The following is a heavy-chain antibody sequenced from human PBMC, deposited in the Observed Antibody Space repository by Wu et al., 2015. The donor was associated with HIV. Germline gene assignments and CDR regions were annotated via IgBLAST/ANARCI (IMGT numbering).Heavy chain of an antibody. CDR1: ENFFTGFY. CDR3: TRAIGSGSYYNGEKSXNFAY. V-gene: IGHV1-2*02. CDR2: INPDNGAT. J-gene: IGHJ4*02. D-gene: IGHD3-10*01. Sequence: QVQLVQSGTEVKKRGASVKVSCKASENFFTGFYIHWVRQASGQGLEWMGWINPDNGATNYAQEFQGRVTMTRDTSISTTYMELSRLTSDDTAVYYXTRAIGSGSYYNGEKSXNFAYWGQGTLVTVSS.